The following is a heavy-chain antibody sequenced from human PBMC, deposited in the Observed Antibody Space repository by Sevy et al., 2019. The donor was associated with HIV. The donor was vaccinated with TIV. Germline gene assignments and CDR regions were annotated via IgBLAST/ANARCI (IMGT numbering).Heavy chain of an antibody. J-gene: IGHJ6*02. Sequence: GGSLRLSCTASGFTFSSFGIHWVRQAPGKGLEWVALMWYDGNNKYYADSVKGRFTISRDNAKNSLFLQMNSLRADDTAVYYCARTGIGISGLTGAMDVWGQGTTVTVSS. CDR3: ARTGIGISGLTGAMDV. CDR2: MWYDGNNK. CDR1: GFTFSSFG. V-gene: IGHV3-33*01. D-gene: IGHD2-15*01.